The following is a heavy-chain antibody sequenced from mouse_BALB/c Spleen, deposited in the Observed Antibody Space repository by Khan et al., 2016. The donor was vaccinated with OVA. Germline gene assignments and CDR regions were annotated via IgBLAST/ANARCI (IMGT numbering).Heavy chain of an antibody. D-gene: IGHD1-1*01. J-gene: IGHJ2*01. CDR2: ISSGGSYT. CDR1: GFSFSSYS. Sequence: DVMLVESGGGLVRPGGSLKLSCAASGFSFSSYSMSWVRQTPEKRLEWVATISSGGSYTYYPDSVKGRFTISRDNAKNTLHLQMSSLKSEDTAMXYGTRQRRYYVSNPYLDYWGQGTTLTVSS. CDR3: TRQRRYYVSNPYLDY. V-gene: IGHV5-6-4*01.